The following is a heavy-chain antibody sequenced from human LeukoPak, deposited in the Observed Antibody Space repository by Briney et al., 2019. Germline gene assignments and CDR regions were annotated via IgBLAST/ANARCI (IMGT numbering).Heavy chain of an antibody. V-gene: IGHV3-72*01. CDR3: ASIRGTFGY. CDR2: TRNKANSYIT. CDR1: GFTFSDHF. J-gene: IGHJ4*02. D-gene: IGHD1-26*01. Sequence: GGSLRLSCAASGFTFSDHFLDWVRQAPGKGLEWVGRTRNKANSYITEYAASVKGRFAISRDGSKNSLYLQMSSLKTDDTAMYYCASIRGTFGYWGQGTLVTVSS.